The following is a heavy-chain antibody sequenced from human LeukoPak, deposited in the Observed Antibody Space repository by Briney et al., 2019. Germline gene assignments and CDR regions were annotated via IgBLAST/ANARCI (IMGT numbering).Heavy chain of an antibody. V-gene: IGHV3-33*01. D-gene: IGHD4-11*01. J-gene: IGHJ5*02. CDR1: GFTFSTYN. Sequence: PGGSLRLSCAASGFTFSTYNMHWVRQAPGKGLEWMAFISHGGLFKQYADSVKGRFTVSRDNSKNTLYLQMSSLRGEDTAVYYCASRATVTTDRFWFDPWGQGTLVTVSS. CDR2: ISHGGLFK. CDR3: ASRATVTTDRFWFDP.